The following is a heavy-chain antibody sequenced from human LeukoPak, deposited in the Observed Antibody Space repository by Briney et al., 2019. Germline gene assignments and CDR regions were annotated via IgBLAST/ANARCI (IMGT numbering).Heavy chain of an antibody. J-gene: IGHJ6*04. CDR3: AELGITMIGGV. Sequence: GGSLRLSCAASGFTFSSYAMHWVRQPPGKGLEGVSYISSSGSTIYYADSVKGRFTISRDNAKNSLYLQMNSLRAEDTAVYYCAELGITMIGGVWGKGTTVTISS. V-gene: IGHV3-48*03. CDR1: GFTFSSYA. D-gene: IGHD3-10*02. CDR2: ISSSGSTI.